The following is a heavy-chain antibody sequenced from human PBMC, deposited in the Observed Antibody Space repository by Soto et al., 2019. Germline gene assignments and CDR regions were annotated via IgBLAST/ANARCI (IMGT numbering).Heavy chain of an antibody. CDR1: GGTSSSYA. D-gene: IGHD3-10*01. CDR3: ARRGGAGSGRPYGTDV. Sequence: SVKVSCKASGGTSSSYAISWVRQAPGQGLEWMGGIIPIFGTANYAQKFQGRVTITADESTSTAYMELSSLRSEDTAVYYCARRGGAGSGRPYGTDVWGQGTTVTVSS. V-gene: IGHV1-69*13. CDR2: IIPIFGTA. J-gene: IGHJ6*02.